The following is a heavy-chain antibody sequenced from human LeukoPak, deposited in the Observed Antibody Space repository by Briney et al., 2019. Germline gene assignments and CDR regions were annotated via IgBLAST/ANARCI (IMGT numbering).Heavy chain of an antibody. J-gene: IGHJ3*02. CDR1: GDSVSSNSAA. CDR2: IYYRSKYYN. CDR3: ARDQAWAFDI. V-gene: IGHV6-1*01. Sequence: SQTLSLTCAISGDSVSSNSAAWNWIRQSPPRGLEWLGRIYYRSKYYNDYAVSVKSRITINADTSKNEFSLQLTSVTPEDTAVYYCARDQAWAFDIWGQGTMVTVSS.